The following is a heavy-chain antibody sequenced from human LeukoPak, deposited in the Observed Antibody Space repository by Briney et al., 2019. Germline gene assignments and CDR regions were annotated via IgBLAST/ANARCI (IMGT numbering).Heavy chain of an antibody. CDR1: GVSFRDYT. CDR2: IIPISGTT. CDR3: ASRFTARQLVPADYYHMDV. Sequence: ASVKVSCKASGVSFRDYTINWVRQAPGQGLEWMGAIIPISGTTNYAQRLQGRVTLTMDDSATTAFMEMSSLRAEDTAVYYCASRFTARQLVPADYYHMDVWGKGTTVFVSS. J-gene: IGHJ6*03. V-gene: IGHV1-69*05. D-gene: IGHD6-13*01.